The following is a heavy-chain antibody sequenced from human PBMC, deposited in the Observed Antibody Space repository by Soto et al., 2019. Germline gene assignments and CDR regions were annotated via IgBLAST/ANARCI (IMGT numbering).Heavy chain of an antibody. V-gene: IGHV5-10-1*01. Sequence: GESVTISCKGSGHSFAGYGITWVLQKPGKRLEWMGRIDPSDSQTYYSPSFRGHVTISVTKSITTVFLQWSSLRASDTAMYYCARQIYDSDTGPNFQYYFDSWGQGTQVTVSS. J-gene: IGHJ4*02. CDR2: IDPSDSQT. CDR1: GHSFAGYG. CDR3: ARQIYDSDTGPNFQYYFDS. D-gene: IGHD3-22*01.